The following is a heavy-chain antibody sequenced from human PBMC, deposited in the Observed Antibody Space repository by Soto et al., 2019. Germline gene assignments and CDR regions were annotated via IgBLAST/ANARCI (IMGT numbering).Heavy chain of an antibody. J-gene: IGHJ4*02. CDR2: IHQSGSA. D-gene: IGHD3-10*01. Sequence: SETLSLTCAVSGESIRSDRWWSWVRQPPGKGLEWLGEIHQSGSANYDPSVKSRVTLSRDKTKNQFSLKSTSVTAADTAVYYCARVEFGKFGAYWGQGTPFTVSS. CDR3: ARVEFGKFGAY. CDR1: GESIRSDRW. V-gene: IGHV4-4*02.